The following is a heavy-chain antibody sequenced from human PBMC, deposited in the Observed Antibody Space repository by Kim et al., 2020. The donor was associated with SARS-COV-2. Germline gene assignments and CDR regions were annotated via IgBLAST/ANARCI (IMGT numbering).Heavy chain of an antibody. J-gene: IGHJ4*02. CDR1: GYTFTGYY. CDR3: ARSISSGYYSLLGY. V-gene: IGHV1-2*04. Sequence: ASVKVSCKASGYTFTGYYMHWVRQAPGQGLEWMGWINPNSGGTNYAQKFQGWVTMTRDTSISTAYMELSRLRSDDTAVYYCARSISSGYYSLLGYWGQGTLVTVAS. CDR2: INPNSGGT. D-gene: IGHD3-22*01.